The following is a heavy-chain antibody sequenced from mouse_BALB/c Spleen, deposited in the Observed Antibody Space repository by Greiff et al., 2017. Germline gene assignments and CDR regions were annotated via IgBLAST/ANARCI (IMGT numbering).Heavy chain of an antibody. CDR3: AREKDRYDVAWFAY. Sequence: VHVKQSGPELVKPGASVKMSCKASGYTFTSYVMHWVKQKPGQGLEWIGYINPYNDGTKYNEKFKGKATLTADKSSSTAYMQLSSLTSEDSAVYFCAREKDRYDVAWFAYWGQGTLVTVSA. CDR1: GYTFTSYV. CDR2: INPYNDGT. D-gene: IGHD2-14*01. V-gene: IGHV1-14*01. J-gene: IGHJ3*01.